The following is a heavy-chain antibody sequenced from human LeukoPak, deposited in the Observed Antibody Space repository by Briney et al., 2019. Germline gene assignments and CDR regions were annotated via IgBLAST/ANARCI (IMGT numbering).Heavy chain of an antibody. CDR3: ARESSTVTTMVDAFDI. J-gene: IGHJ3*02. V-gene: IGHV4-59*01. CDR2: IYYSGST. Sequence: PSETLSLTCTVSGGSISSYYWSWIRQPPGKGLEWIGYIYYSGSTDYNPSLKSRVTISVDTSKKQFSLKLSSVTAADTAVYYCARESSTVTTMVDAFDIWGQGTMVTVSS. D-gene: IGHD4-17*01. CDR1: GGSISSYY.